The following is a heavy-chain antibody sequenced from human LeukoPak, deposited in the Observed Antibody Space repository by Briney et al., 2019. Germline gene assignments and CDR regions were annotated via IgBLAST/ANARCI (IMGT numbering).Heavy chain of an antibody. V-gene: IGHV4-59*08. CDR2: IYYSGST. CDR3: ARGRYTYEFDY. D-gene: IGHD5-18*01. CDR1: GGSISSYY. Sequence: PSETLSLTCTVSGGSISSYYWSWIRQPPGKGLEWIGYIYYSGSTNYNPSLKSRVTIPVDTSKNQFSLKLSSVTAADTAVYYCARGRYTYEFDYWGQGTLVTVSS. J-gene: IGHJ4*02.